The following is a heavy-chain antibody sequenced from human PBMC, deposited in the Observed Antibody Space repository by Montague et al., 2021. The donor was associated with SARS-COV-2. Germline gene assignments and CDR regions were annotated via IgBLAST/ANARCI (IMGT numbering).Heavy chain of an antibody. D-gene: IGHD3-3*01. V-gene: IGHV3-33*01. Sequence: SLRLSCAASGFAFNVWGMHWVRQAPGKGLEWVAVIGHDGGHSDYEDSVKGRLTISRDNSKNTLYLQMNSLRAEDTAIYYCARDLESGRYFDYWGQGTLVTVSS. CDR3: ARDLESGRYFDY. CDR1: GFAFNVWG. J-gene: IGHJ4*02. CDR2: IGHDGGHS.